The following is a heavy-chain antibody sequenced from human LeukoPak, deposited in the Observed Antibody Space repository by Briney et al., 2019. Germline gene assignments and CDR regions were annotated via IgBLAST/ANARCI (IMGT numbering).Heavy chain of an antibody. CDR1: EFTFSTCE. CDR2: ISGGGGTI. Sequence: GGSLRLSCAASEFTFSTCEMSWVRQAPGKGLEWVSYISGGGGTIYYADSVKGRFTISRDNAKNSLYLQMSGLRAEDTAVYFCATDLCMRGVYFDYWGQGTLVTVSS. J-gene: IGHJ4*02. CDR3: ATDLCMRGVYFDY. V-gene: IGHV3-48*03. D-gene: IGHD3-3*01.